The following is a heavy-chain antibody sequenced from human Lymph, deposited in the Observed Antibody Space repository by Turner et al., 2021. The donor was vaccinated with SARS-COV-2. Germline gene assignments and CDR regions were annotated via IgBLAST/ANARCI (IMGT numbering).Heavy chain of an antibody. J-gene: IGHJ3*02. D-gene: IGHD3-10*01. CDR3: AKGVRGVIIPEAFDI. V-gene: IGHV3-23*01. Sequence: EVQLLKSGGGLVQPGGSLRLSCAASGFTFSSYAMSGVRQAPGKGLEWVSSISVSGGSTYYADSVKGRFTISRDNSKNTLYLQMNSLRVEDTAVYYCAKGVRGVIIPEAFDIWGQGTMVTISS. CDR1: GFTFSSYA. CDR2: ISVSGGST.